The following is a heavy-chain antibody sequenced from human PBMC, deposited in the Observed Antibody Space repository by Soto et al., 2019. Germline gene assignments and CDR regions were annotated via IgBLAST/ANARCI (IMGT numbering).Heavy chain of an antibody. CDR1: GDSITSGTYY. Sequence: PSETLSLTCTVSGDSITSGTYYWSWIRQPPGKGLEWVGFVFHSGTTFYNPSLKSRVLMSADTSKNQFSLNVRSLTAADTAVYYCARARGYCTGASCSLFYFYGLDVWGQGTTVTSP. CDR3: ARARGYCTGASCSLFYFYGLDV. CDR2: VFHSGTT. V-gene: IGHV4-30-4*01. J-gene: IGHJ6*02. D-gene: IGHD2-8*02.